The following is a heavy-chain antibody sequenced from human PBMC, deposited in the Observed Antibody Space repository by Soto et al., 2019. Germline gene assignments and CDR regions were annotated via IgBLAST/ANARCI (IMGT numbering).Heavy chain of an antibody. CDR1: GFTFDDYA. Sequence: DVQLVESGGGLVQPGRSLRLSCAASGFTFDDYAMHWVRQAPGKGLEWVSGISWNSGSIGYADSVKGRFTISRDNAKNSLYLQMNSLRAEDTALYYCAKDSLVMRWIAVAGTFDYWGQGTLVTVSS. CDR2: ISWNSGSI. D-gene: IGHD6-19*01. CDR3: AKDSLVMRWIAVAGTFDY. J-gene: IGHJ4*02. V-gene: IGHV3-9*01.